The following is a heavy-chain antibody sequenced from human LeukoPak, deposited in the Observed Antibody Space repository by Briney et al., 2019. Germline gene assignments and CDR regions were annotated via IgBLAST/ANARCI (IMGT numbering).Heavy chain of an antibody. CDR1: GGTFSSYA. CDR2: IIPIFGTA. V-gene: IGHV1-69*05. Sequence: VASVKVSCXASGGTFSSYAISWVRQAPGQGLVWMGRIIPIFGTANYAQKFQGRVTITTDESTSTAYMELSSLRSEDTAVYYCARDILTGYAFDYWGQGTLVTVSS. CDR3: ARDILTGYAFDY. J-gene: IGHJ4*02. D-gene: IGHD3-9*01.